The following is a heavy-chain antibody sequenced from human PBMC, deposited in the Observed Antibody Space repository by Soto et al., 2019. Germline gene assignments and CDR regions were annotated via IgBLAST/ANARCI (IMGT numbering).Heavy chain of an antibody. CDR3: TSHPPGVTTNYWFAY. CDR1: GFTFSNAW. D-gene: IGHD2-8*02. J-gene: IGHJ4*02. CDR2: FKSRGDGGTT. V-gene: IGHV3-15*07. Sequence: ELQLVASGGGLVNPGGSLRRSCAASGFTFSNAWMNWVRQAPGQGLEWVARFKSRGDGGTTDYAAPVKGRFTISRDDSASTLCLQMDTMKSKDTSVYICTSHPPGVTTNYWFAYWSQGTLVTVCS.